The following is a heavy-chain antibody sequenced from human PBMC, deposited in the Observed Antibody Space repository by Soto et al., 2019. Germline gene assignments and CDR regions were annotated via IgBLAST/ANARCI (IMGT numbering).Heavy chain of an antibody. V-gene: IGHV3-30*18. CDR2: VSYDGSNK. J-gene: IGHJ4*02. D-gene: IGHD3-3*01. Sequence: PGGSLRLSCAASGFTFSSYGMHWVRQAPGTGLEWVAVVSYDGSNKYYADYVKGRLTISRDNSKNTLYLQMNSLRAEDTAVYYCAKDETPRYDFWSGYGPDYWGQGTLVTVSS. CDR3: AKDETPRYDFWSGYGPDY. CDR1: GFTFSSYG.